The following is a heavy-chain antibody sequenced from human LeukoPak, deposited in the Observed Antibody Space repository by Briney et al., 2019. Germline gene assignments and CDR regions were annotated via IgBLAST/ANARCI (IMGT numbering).Heavy chain of an antibody. D-gene: IGHD6-13*01. CDR2: IYYSGTT. Sequence: SETLSLTCTVSGGSISSSSYYWGWVRQPPGKGLEWIGSIYYSGTTNYNPSLKSRVTISVDTSKNQFSLRLTSVTAADTAVYYCARDIAAAGFFDYWGQGTLVTVSS. J-gene: IGHJ4*02. V-gene: IGHV4-39*07. CDR1: GGSISSSSYY. CDR3: ARDIAAAGFFDY.